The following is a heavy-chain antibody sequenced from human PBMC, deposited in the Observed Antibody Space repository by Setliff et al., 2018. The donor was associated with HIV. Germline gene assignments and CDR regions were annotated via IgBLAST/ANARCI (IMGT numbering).Heavy chain of an antibody. D-gene: IGHD1-1*01. CDR2: SSSSGST. V-gene: IGHV3-11*04. CDR3: AKPRLYNSALEN. J-gene: IGHJ4*02. CDR1: GFTLSDYY. Sequence: GGSLRLSCATSGFTLSDYYINWIRQAPGKGLEWVSYSSSSGSTYHADSVKGRFTLSRDNSKNTLYLQMNSLTPEDTAVYYCAKPRLYNSALENWGQGTLVTVSS.